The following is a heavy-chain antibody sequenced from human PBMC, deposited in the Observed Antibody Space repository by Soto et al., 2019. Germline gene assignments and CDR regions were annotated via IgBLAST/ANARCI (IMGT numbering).Heavy chain of an antibody. CDR3: AMTVGATSWNFDY. V-gene: IGHV3-30-3*01. CDR1: GFN. D-gene: IGHD1-26*01. CDR2: ISYDGSNK. Sequence: QVQLVESGGGVVQPGRSLRLSCAASGFNMHWVRQAPGKGLEWVAVISYDGSNKYCADSVKGRFSISRDNSKNTLYLQMNSLRAEDTAVYYCAMTVGATSWNFDYWGQGILVTVSS. J-gene: IGHJ4*02.